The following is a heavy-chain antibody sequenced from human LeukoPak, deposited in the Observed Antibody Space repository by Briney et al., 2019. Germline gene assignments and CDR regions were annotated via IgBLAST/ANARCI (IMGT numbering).Heavy chain of an antibody. J-gene: IGHJ3*02. V-gene: IGHV3-66*01. CDR1: GFTVSSNY. CDR3: ATQYNYYAFDI. CDR2: IYSGGST. Sequence: GGSLRLSCAASGFTVSSNYMSWVRQAPGKGLEWVSVIYSGGSTYYADSVKGRFTISRDNSKNTLYLQMNSLRAEDTAVYYCATQYNYYAFDIWGQGTTVTVSS. D-gene: IGHD1-20*01.